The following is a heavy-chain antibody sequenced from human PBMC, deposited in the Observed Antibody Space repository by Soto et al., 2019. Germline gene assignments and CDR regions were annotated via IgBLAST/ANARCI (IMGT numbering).Heavy chain of an antibody. J-gene: IGHJ4*02. CDR3: ARDHHRYSGYDYVDY. CDR2: ISSSSSYT. D-gene: IGHD5-12*01. CDR1: GFTFSDYY. V-gene: IGHV3-11*05. Sequence: QVQLVESGGGLVKPGGSLRLSCAASGFTFSDYYMSWIRQAPGKGLEWVSYISSSSSYTNYADSVKGRFTISRDNAKNSLQLQMNSLRAEDTAVYYCARDHHRYSGYDYVDYWGQGTLVNVSS.